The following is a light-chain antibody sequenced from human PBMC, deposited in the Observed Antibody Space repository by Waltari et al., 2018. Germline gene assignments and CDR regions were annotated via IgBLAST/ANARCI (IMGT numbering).Light chain of an antibody. CDR2: KNN. J-gene: IGLJ3*02. Sequence: QSVLTQPPSASGTPGQKVTISCNGRSSNIGSNSVYWYQQLPGTAPKLLLFKNNQRPSGVPDRFSDSKSGTSASLAINGLRSEDEADYYCAAWDDSLSGLVLGGGTKVTVL. CDR1: SSNIGSNS. CDR3: AAWDDSLSGLV. V-gene: IGLV1-47*01.